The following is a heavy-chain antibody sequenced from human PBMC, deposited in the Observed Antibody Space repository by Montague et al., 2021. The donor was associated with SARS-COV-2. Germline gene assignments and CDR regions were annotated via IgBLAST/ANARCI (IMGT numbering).Heavy chain of an antibody. J-gene: IGHJ4*02. V-gene: IGHV3-23*01. D-gene: IGHD3-10*01. CDR1: GFYA. CDR2: ISGSSGNT. CDR3: AKAPTMVRGVYFDY. Sequence: SLRLSCAASGFYAMSWVRQAPGKGLEWVSVISGSSGNTYYADSVKGRFTISRDNSKNTLYLQMNSLRAEDTAVYYCAKAPTMVRGVYFDYWGQGTLVTVSS.